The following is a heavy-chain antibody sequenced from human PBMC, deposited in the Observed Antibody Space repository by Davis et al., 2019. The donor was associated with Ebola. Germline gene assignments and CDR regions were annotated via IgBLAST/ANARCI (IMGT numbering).Heavy chain of an antibody. CDR3: ARQWVFWSGYYTGLDWFDP. Sequence: MPSETLSLTCTVSGGSISSSSYYWGWIRQPPGKGLEWIGSIYYSGSTYFNPSLKSRVTISVDTSKNQFSLKLSSVTAADTAVYYCARQWVFWSGYYTGLDWFDPWGQGTLVTVSS. D-gene: IGHD3-3*01. CDR2: IYYSGST. J-gene: IGHJ5*02. CDR1: GGSISSSSYY. V-gene: IGHV4-39*01.